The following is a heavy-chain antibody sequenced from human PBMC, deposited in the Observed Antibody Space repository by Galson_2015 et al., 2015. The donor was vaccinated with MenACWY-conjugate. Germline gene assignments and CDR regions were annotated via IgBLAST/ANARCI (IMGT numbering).Heavy chain of an antibody. CDR2: IYSGGST. J-gene: IGHJ5*02. D-gene: IGHD6-6*01. CDR1: GFTVSSNY. Sequence: SLRLSCAASGFTVSSNYMSWVRQAPGKGLEWVSVIYSGGSTYYADSVKGRFTISRDNSKNTLYLQMNSLRAEDTAVYYCAKEEYSSSSSWFDPWGQGTLVTVSS. V-gene: IGHV3-66*01. CDR3: AKEEYSSSSSWFDP.